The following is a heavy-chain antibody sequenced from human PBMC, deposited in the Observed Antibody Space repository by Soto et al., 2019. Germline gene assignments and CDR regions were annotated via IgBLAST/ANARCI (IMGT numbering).Heavy chain of an antibody. CDR2: INHSGST. CDR1: GGSFSGYY. Sequence: ETLSLTCAVYGGSFSGYYWSWIRQPPGKGLEWIGEINHSGSTNYNPSLKSRVTISVDTSKNQFSLKLSSVTAADTAVYYCATRRIAARRDWFDPWGQGTLVTVSS. V-gene: IGHV4-34*01. D-gene: IGHD6-6*01. J-gene: IGHJ5*02. CDR3: ATRRIAARRDWFDP.